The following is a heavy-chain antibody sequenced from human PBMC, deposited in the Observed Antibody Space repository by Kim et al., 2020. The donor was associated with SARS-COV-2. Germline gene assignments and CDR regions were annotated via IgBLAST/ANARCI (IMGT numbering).Heavy chain of an antibody. CDR2: INHSGST. D-gene: IGHD3-10*01. Sequence: SETLSLTCAVYGGSFSGYYWSWIRQPPGKGLEWIGEINHSGSTNYNPSLKSRVTISVDTSKNQFSLKLSSVTAADTAVYYCARGKVRARTVIKRAYYFDYWGQGTLVTVSS. CDR1: GGSFSGYY. J-gene: IGHJ4*02. V-gene: IGHV4-34*01. CDR3: ARGKVRARTVIKRAYYFDY.